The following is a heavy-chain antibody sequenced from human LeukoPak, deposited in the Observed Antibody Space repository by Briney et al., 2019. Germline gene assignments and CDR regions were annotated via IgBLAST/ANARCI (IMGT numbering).Heavy chain of an antibody. CDR3: AKAALYHEVDTAMPFR. Sequence: GGSLRLSCAASGFTFSSYAMSWVRQAPGKGLEWVSAISGSGGSTYYADSVKGRFTISRDNSKNTLYLQMNSLRAEDAAVYYCAKAALYHEVDTAMPFRWGQGTLVTVSS. J-gene: IGHJ4*02. CDR1: GFTFSSYA. D-gene: IGHD5-18*01. CDR2: ISGSGGST. V-gene: IGHV3-23*01.